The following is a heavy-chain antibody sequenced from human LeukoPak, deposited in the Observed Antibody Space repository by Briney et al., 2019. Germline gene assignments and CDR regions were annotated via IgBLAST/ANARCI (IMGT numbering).Heavy chain of an antibody. D-gene: IGHD6-13*01. CDR3: ARVFPLVAAAVDIALCDY. CDR1: GYTFASYG. Sequence: ASVKVSCKASGYTFASYGISWVRQAPGQGLEWRGWISAYNGNTNYAPKLQGRVTMTTHSSTSTAYMALRSLRSHDTAVYYCARVFPLVAAAVDIALCDYWGQGTLVTV. J-gene: IGHJ4*02. V-gene: IGHV1-18*01. CDR2: ISAYNGNT.